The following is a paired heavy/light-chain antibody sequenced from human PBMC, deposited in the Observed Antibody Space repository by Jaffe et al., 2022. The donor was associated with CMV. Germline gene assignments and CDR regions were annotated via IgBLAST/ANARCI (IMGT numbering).Light chain of an antibody. V-gene: IGLV2-23*02. J-gene: IGLJ2*01. Sequence: QPALTQPASVSGSPGQSITISCTGTSSDVGSYNLVSWYQHHPGKAPKLIIYEVTKRPSGVPNRFSGSKSGNTASLTISGLQAEDEADYYCCSYAGSTFFVIFGGGTKLTVL. CDR1: SSDVGSYNL. CDR3: CSYAGSTFFVI. CDR2: EVT.
Heavy chain of an antibody. V-gene: IGHV4-39*01. D-gene: IGHD1-26*01. CDR1: GGSISRDNYY. Sequence: QLQLQESGPRLVKPSETLSLTCTVSGGSISRDNYYWGWIRQPPGKGLEWIGTIYYSGKTYYSTSLKSRLTMSVDTSKNQFSLNLRSVTAADTAVYYCVRHRGSVGMVTTLNWFDPWGQGTLVTVSS. CDR3: VRHRGSVGMVTTLNWFDP. CDR2: IYYSGKT. J-gene: IGHJ5*02.